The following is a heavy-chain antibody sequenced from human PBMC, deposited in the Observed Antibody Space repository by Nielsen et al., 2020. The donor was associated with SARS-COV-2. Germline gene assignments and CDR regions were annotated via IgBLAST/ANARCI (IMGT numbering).Heavy chain of an antibody. D-gene: IGHD3-10*01. CDR2: INPSGGTT. Sequence: WVRQAPGQGLEWMGIINPSGGTTSYAQKFQGRLTMTRDTSTSTVYMELSSLRSEDTAVYYCAGSLMVRGVMDYWGQGTLVTVSS. V-gene: IGHV1-46*01. CDR3: AGSLMVRGVMDY. J-gene: IGHJ4*02.